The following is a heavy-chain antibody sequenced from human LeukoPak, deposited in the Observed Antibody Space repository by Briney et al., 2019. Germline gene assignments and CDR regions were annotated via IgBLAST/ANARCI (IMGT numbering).Heavy chain of an antibody. Sequence: GESLKISCKGSGYSFTSYWIGWVGQMPGKGRGWMGIIYPGDSDTRYSPSFQGQVTISADKSISTAYLQWSSLKASDTAMYYCARSPPATPYYYYYMDVWGKGTTVTVSS. CDR1: GYSFTSYW. V-gene: IGHV5-51*01. D-gene: IGHD2-2*02. J-gene: IGHJ6*03. CDR3: ARSPPATPYYYYYMDV. CDR2: IYPGDSDT.